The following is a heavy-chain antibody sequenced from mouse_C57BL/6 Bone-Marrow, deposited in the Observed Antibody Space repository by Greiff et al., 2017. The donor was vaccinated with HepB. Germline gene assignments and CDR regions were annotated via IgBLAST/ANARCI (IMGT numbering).Heavy chain of an antibody. D-gene: IGHD1-1*01. CDR3: ARYPYYDWYFDV. V-gene: IGHV2-9-1*01. J-gene: IGHJ1*03. CDR1: GFSLTSYA. Sequence: VQLQQSGPGLVAPSQSLSITCTVSGFSLTSYAISWVRQPPGKGLAWLGVIWTGGGTTYNSALKSRLSISKDNSKSPVFLKMNSLQTDDTARYYCARYPYYDWYFDVWGTGTTVTVSS. CDR2: IWTGGGT.